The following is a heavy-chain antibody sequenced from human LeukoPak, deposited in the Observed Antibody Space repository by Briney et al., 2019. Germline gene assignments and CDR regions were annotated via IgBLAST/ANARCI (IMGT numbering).Heavy chain of an antibody. V-gene: IGHV4-30-4*08. J-gene: IGHJ5*02. CDR2: IYYSGST. Sequence: SETLSLTCTVSGGSISSGDYYWSWIRQPPGKGLEWIGYIYYSGSTYYNPSLKSRVTISVDTSKNQFSLKLSSVTAADTAVYYCASTTTVTRWGLDPWGQGTLVTVSS. D-gene: IGHD4-11*01. CDR3: ASTTTVTRWGLDP. CDR1: GGSISSGDYY.